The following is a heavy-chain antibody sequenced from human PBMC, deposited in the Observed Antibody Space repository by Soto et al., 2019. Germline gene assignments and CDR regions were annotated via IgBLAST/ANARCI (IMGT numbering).Heavy chain of an antibody. Sequence: EVQLVESGGGLVQPGESLRLSCAASGFTFSYYWMHCVRQAPGKGLVWVSRIHSDGSSTTYADSVKGRFTISRDNARNTVYLQMNSLRVEDTAVYYCARGDRGAFDIWGQGTVVTVSS. J-gene: IGHJ3*02. D-gene: IGHD1-26*01. CDR1: GFTFSYYW. V-gene: IGHV3-74*01. CDR3: ARGDRGAFDI. CDR2: IHSDGSST.